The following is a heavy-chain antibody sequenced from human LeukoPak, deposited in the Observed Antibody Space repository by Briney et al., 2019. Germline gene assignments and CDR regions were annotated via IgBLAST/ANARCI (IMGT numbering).Heavy chain of an antibody. V-gene: IGHV4-59*01. D-gene: IGHD4-17*01. CDR1: GGSMNNYY. Sequence: SETLSLTCTVSGGSMNNYYWSWIRQAPGKGLEWIGYISDSGSTNYNPSLESRVTISVDTSKNQFSLKLTSVTAADTALYYCARYDYGDCWFDPWGQGTLVTVSS. CDR2: ISDSGST. J-gene: IGHJ5*02. CDR3: ARYDYGDCWFDP.